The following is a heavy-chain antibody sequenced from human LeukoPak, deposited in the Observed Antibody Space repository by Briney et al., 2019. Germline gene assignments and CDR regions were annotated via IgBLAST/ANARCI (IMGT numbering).Heavy chain of an antibody. CDR1: GGSSTGNY. D-gene: IGHD3-16*02. Sequence: SETLSPTCAVYGGSSTGNYWSWISQPPGKGLEWIGEINHSGSTNYNPSLKSRVTISVDTSKNQFSLRLSSVTAADTAVYYCARTPISPIYDYVWGSYRSSLFDYWGQGTLVTVSS. V-gene: IGHV4-34*01. CDR2: INHSGST. J-gene: IGHJ4*02. CDR3: ARTPISPIYDYVWGSYRSSLFDY.